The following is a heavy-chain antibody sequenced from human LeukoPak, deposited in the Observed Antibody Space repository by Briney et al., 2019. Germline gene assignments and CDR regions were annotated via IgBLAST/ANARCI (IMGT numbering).Heavy chain of an antibody. J-gene: IGHJ6*02. CDR1: GFTFSDYR. CDR3: ARGGGGLGV. CDR2: INTDGRTT. Sequence: GGSLRLSCAASGFTFSDYRMYWVRQPPGKGLVWASYINTDGRTTKYADSVRGRFTISRDNAKNTLYLQMNSLRTEDTAVYYCARGGGGLGVWGQGTTVTVSS. V-gene: IGHV3-74*03.